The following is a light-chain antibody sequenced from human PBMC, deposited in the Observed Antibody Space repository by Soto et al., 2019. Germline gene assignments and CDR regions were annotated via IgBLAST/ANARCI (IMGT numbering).Light chain of an antibody. CDR1: STDVGAYDH. CDR3: TSHTTAGTRV. V-gene: IGLV2-14*01. Sequence: QSALTQPASVSGSPGQSITISCTGTSTDVGAYDHVSWYQQYPGRAPKLMIFDVSNRPSGVSDRFSGSKSGNTASLTIFGLQAVDEADYYCTSHTTAGTRVFGGGTKVTVL. J-gene: IGLJ3*02. CDR2: DVS.